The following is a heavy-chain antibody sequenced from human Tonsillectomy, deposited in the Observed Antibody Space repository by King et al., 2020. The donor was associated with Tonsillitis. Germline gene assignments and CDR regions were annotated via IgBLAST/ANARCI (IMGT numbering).Heavy chain of an antibody. D-gene: IGHD7-27*01. CDR3: AREGGTGDESYFDY. CDR1: GGSFSSDY. Sequence: VQLQESGPGLVKPSETLSLTCTVSGGSFSSDYWSWIRQPPGKGLEWLGYIYYSGSTNYNPSLKSRVTISLDTSKNQFSLRLTSVTAADTAVYFCAREGGTGDESYFDYWGQGALVTVSS. CDR2: IYYSGST. V-gene: IGHV4-59*01. J-gene: IGHJ4*02.